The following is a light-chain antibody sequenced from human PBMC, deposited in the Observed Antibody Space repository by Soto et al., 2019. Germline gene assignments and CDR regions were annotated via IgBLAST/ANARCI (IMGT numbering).Light chain of an antibody. Sequence: DIQITNCPSTISASLGKRITITCRASQSISSWLAWYQQKPGKAPKLLIYDASSLESGVPSRFSGSGSGTEFTLTISSLQPDDCATDYREQYTSYSRLGGGPKV. CDR1: QSISSW. CDR2: DAS. CDR3: EQYTSYSR. J-gene: IGKJ4*01. V-gene: IGKV1-5*01.